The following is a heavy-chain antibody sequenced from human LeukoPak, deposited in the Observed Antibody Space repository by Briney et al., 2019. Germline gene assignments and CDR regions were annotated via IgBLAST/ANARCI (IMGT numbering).Heavy chain of an antibody. CDR3: ARDTSEGDYAWWFDP. CDR2: INPRGTAT. V-gene: IGHV1-46*01. J-gene: IGHJ5*02. Sequence: ASVKVSCKASGYSFTSHYMHWVRQAPGQGLEWMGLINPRGTATRYAESFQGRLTLIRDLSTSTDYMELSSLRSDDTAVYFCARDTSEGDYAWWFDPWGQGTLVTVAS. D-gene: IGHD3-16*01. CDR1: GYSFTSHY.